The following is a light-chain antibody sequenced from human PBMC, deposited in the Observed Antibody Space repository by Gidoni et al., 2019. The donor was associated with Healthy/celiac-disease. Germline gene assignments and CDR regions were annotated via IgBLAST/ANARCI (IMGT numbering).Light chain of an antibody. Sequence: DIQMTQSPSSLSASVGDRVTISCRANQSISSYLNWYQQKPGKAPKLLIYAASSLQSGVPSRFSGSGSGTDVTLTISSLQPEEFATYYCQQSYSTLITFGQGTRLEIK. CDR3: QQSYSTLIT. J-gene: IGKJ5*01. V-gene: IGKV1-39*01. CDR1: QSISSY. CDR2: AAS.